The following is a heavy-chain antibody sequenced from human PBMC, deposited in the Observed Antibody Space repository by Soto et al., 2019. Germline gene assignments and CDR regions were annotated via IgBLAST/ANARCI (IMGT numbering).Heavy chain of an antibody. V-gene: IGHV3-23*01. CDR3: AKCLGPYYYYYGMDV. CDR2: ISGSGGST. D-gene: IGHD3-10*01. CDR1: GFTFSSYA. Sequence: EVQLLESGGGLVQPGGSLRLSCAASGFTFSSYAMSWVRQAPGKGLEWVSAISGSGGSTYYADSVKGRFTISRDNSKNPLYLQMNSLRAEDTAVYYCAKCLGPYYYYYGMDVWGQGTTVTVSS. J-gene: IGHJ6*02.